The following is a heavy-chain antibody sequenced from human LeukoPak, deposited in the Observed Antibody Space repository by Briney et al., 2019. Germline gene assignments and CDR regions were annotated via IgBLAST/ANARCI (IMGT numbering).Heavy chain of an antibody. CDR2: IIPIFGTA. CDR3: ARDLHYDSSGYYDNFFDY. V-gene: IGHV1-69*15. CDR1: GGTSSSYA. D-gene: IGHD3-22*01. Sequence: ASVKLSCKASGGTSSSYAISWVRQAPGQGLEWMGRIIPIFGTAKYAQKFQGRVTITADEATSTAYMELGSLRAEDTAVYYCARDLHYDSSGYYDNFFDYWGQGTLVTVSS. J-gene: IGHJ4*02.